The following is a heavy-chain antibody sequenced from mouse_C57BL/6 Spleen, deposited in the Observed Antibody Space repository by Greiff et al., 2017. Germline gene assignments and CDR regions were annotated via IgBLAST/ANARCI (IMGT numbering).Heavy chain of an antibody. Sequence: QVQLKQPGAELVKPGASVKLSCKASGYTFTSYWMHWVKQRPGQGLEWIGMIHPNSGSTNYNEKFKSKATLTVDKSSSTAYMQLSSLTSEDSAVYYCARSGGSSPYAMDYWGQGTSVTVSS. D-gene: IGHD1-1*01. J-gene: IGHJ4*01. V-gene: IGHV1-64*01. CDR3: ARSGGSSPYAMDY. CDR1: GYTFTSYW. CDR2: IHPNSGST.